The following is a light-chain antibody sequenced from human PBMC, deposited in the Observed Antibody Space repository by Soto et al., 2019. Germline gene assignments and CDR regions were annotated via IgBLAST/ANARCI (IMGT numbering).Light chain of an antibody. CDR1: SSNVGGYNY. Sequence: QSVLTQPRSVSGSPGQSVTISCTGTSSNVGGYNYVSWYQHHPGKAPKLMIFDVTKRPSGVPNRFSGSKSGNTASLTISGLQAEDEAGYYCCSYAGSYTVLFGGGTQLTVL. CDR3: CSYAGSYTVL. V-gene: IGLV2-11*01. CDR2: DVT. J-gene: IGLJ3*02.